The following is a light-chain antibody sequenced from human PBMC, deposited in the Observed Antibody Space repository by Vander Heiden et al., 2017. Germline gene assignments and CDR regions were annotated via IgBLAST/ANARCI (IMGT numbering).Light chain of an antibody. CDR1: QGLSSY. J-gene: IGKJ5*01. CDR3: QQIKDYPIT. V-gene: IGKV1-9*01. Sequence: DIQLTQSPSFLSASVGDRVTVTCRASQGLSSYLVWYQQKPGKAPRLVIYRASTLQSWVPSRFSGSESGTDFTLTISNLQPEDFATYYCQQIKDYPITFGQGTRLEIK. CDR2: RAS.